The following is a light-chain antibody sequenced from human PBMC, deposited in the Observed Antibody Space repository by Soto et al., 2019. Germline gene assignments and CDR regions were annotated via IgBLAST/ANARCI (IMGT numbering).Light chain of an antibody. CDR2: DVS. CDR1: SSDVGGYNY. Sequence: QSVLTQPASVSGSPGQSITISCTGTSSDVGGYNYVSWYQQHPGKAPKLMIYDVSNRPSGVSNRFSGSKSVNTASLTISGLQAEDEADYYCISYTSSSPVVFGGGTKLTVL. CDR3: ISYTSSSPVV. J-gene: IGLJ2*01. V-gene: IGLV2-14*01.